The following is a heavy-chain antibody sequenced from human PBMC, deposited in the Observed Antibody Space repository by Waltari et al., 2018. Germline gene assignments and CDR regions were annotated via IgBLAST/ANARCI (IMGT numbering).Heavy chain of an antibody. CDR2: INHSGST. Sequence: QVQLQQWGAGLLKPSETLSLTFAVYGGSFSGSYWSWTRQPPGKGMEWVGEINHSGSTNYNPSLKSRVTISVDTSKNQFSLKLSSVTAADTAVYYCARVLRYFDWLKFDYWGQGTLVTVSS. V-gene: IGHV4-34*01. CDR3: ARVLRYFDWLKFDY. J-gene: IGHJ4*02. D-gene: IGHD3-9*01. CDR1: GGSFSGSY.